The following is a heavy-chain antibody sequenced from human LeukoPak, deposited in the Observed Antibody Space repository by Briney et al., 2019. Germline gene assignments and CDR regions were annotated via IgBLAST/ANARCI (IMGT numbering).Heavy chain of an antibody. CDR1: GFTFSSYE. V-gene: IGHV3-48*03. Sequence: PGGSVRLSCAASGFTFSSYEMDWVRQAPGKGLEGVSYISSSGSTIYYADSVKGRFTISRDNAKNSLYLQMNSLRAEDTAVYYCAREKIADYYGMDVWGQGTTVTVSS. J-gene: IGHJ6*02. CDR2: ISSSGSTI. CDR3: AREKIADYYGMDV.